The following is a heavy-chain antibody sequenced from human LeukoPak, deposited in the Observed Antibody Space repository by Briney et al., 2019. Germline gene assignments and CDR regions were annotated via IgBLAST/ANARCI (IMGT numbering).Heavy chain of an antibody. D-gene: IGHD7-27*01. V-gene: IGHV1-2*04. CDR3: ARDLRLGISFFDY. J-gene: IGHJ4*02. Sequence: ASVKVSCKASGYTFTGYYMHWVRQAPGQGLEWMGWINPNSGGTNYAQKFQGWVTMTRDTSISTAYMELSRLRSDDTAVYYCARDLRLGISFFDYWGQGTLVTVSS. CDR1: GYTFTGYY. CDR2: INPNSGGT.